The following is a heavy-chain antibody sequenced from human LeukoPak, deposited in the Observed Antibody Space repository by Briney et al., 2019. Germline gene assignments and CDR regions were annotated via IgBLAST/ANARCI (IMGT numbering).Heavy chain of an antibody. V-gene: IGHV3-43*02. Sequence: GGSLRLSCAASGFTFDECAMHWVRQTPGKGLEWVSLITGDGDSTYYADSVKGRFTISRDNSKNYLYLQMNSLRTEDTDLYYCAKEGYGAYDLRFGGQGTLVTVSS. CDR1: GFTFDECA. J-gene: IGHJ4*02. CDR2: ITGDGDST. CDR3: AKEGYGAYDLRF. D-gene: IGHD5-12*01.